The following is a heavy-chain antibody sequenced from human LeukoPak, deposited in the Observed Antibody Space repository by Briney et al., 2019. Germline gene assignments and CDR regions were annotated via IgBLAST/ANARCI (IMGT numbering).Heavy chain of an antibody. CDR2: IIPIFGTA. CDR1: GDTFNSYG. Sequence: ASVKVSCKASGDTFNSYGISWVRQAPGQGLEWMGGIIPIFGTANYAQKFQGRVTINADKSTSTVYMELSSLRSEDTAVYYCARGKYDSSGYSDYWGQGTLVTVSS. CDR3: ARGKYDSSGYSDY. D-gene: IGHD3-22*01. V-gene: IGHV1-69*06. J-gene: IGHJ4*02.